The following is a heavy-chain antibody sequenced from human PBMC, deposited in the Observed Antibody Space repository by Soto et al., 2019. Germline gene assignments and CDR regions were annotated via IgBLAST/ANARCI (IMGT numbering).Heavy chain of an antibody. Sequence: ESLKISCKGSGYSFTSYWISWVRQMPGKGLEWMGRIDPSDSYTNYSPSFQGHVTISADKSISTAYLQWSSLKASDTAMYYCARHGGGAIQLWNWFDPWGQGTLVTVSS. V-gene: IGHV5-10-1*01. D-gene: IGHD5-18*01. CDR1: GYSFTSYW. J-gene: IGHJ5*02. CDR2: IDPSDSYT. CDR3: ARHGGGAIQLWNWFDP.